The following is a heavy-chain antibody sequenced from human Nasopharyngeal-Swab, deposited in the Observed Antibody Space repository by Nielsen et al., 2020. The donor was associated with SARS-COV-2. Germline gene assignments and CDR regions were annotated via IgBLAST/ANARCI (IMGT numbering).Heavy chain of an antibody. J-gene: IGHJ4*02. CDR1: GFTFSSYW. D-gene: IGHD6-13*01. V-gene: IGHV3-74*01. Sequence: GSLRLSCAASGFTFSSYWMHWVRQAPGKGLVWVSRVKSDGSSPGYADSVKGRFTVSRDNAKNTLYLQLNSLTADDSAMYYCARGGAAGLYYFDSWGRGTLVTVSS. CDR2: VKSDGSSP. CDR3: ARGGAAGLYYFDS.